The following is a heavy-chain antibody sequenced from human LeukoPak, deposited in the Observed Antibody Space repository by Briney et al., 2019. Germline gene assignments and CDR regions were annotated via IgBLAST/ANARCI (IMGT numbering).Heavy chain of an antibody. CDR1: GFTFSNYW. CDR3: ARFSSIAAAFDY. V-gene: IGHV4-4*02. Sequence: GVLRLSCAASGFTFSNYWMSWVRQPPGKGLEWIGSIYYSGSTYYNPSLKSRVTISVDTSKNQFSLKLSSVTAADTAVYYCARFSSIAAAFDYWGLGTLVTVSS. CDR2: IYYSGST. D-gene: IGHD6-13*01. J-gene: IGHJ4*02.